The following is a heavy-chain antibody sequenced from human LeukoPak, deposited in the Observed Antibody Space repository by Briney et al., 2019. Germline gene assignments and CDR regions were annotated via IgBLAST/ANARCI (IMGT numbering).Heavy chain of an antibody. J-gene: IGHJ4*02. CDR1: GGSILTTNW. D-gene: IGHD3-22*01. CDR3: AGSTETYFYDSSGYYY. V-gene: IGHV4-4*02. Sequence: SGTLSLTCAVSGGSILTTNWWSWVRQPPGKGLEWIGYIYYSGSTNYNPSLKSRVTISVDTSKNQFSLKLSSVTAADTAVYYCAGSTETYFYDSSGYYYWGQGTLVTVSS. CDR2: IYYSGST.